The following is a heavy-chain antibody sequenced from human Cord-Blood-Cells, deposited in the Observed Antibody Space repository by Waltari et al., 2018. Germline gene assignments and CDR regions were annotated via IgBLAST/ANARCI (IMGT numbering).Heavy chain of an antibody. V-gene: IGHV1-24*01. CDR1: GYTLTALS. J-gene: IGHJ5*02. CDR3: ATGLAAAGNWFDP. CDR2: FDPGDRET. Sequence: QVQLVQSGAEVKKPGASVKVSCKVSGYTLTALSMHWVRQAPGKGREWMGGFDPGDRETIYTQKFQGRVTRTEDTSTDTAYMELSSLRSEDTAVDYCATGLAAAGNWFDPWGQGTLVTVSS. D-gene: IGHD6-13*01.